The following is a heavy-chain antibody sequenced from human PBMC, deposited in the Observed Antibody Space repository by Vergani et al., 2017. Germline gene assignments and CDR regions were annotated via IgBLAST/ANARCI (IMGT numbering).Heavy chain of an antibody. CDR2: IYHSGST. CDR1: GYPINSIYS. D-gene: IGHD3-3*01. V-gene: IGHV4-38-2*02. J-gene: IGHJ3*02. CDR3: ARLRDFWGGYYTGSDSFDS. Sequence: QVQLQGSGPGLVRPSETLSLTCTVSGYPINSIYSWGWIRQAPGKGLEWIGSIYHSGSTYYNPSLTSRVTISVDTSKNQFSLKLSSVTAADTAMYYCARLRDFWGGYYTGSDSFDSWGQGTMVTVSS.